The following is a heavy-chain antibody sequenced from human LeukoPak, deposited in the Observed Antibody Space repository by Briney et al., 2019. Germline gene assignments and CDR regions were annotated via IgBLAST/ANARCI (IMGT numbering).Heavy chain of an antibody. Sequence: SQTLSLTCTVPGGSISSGGYYSSWIRQHPGTGLEWLGYIYYSGRTYYNPSLKSRVTISVDTSKNQFSLKLSSVTAADTAVYYCAREVVYCSSTSCYGYWFDPWGQGTLVTVSS. D-gene: IGHD2-2*01. CDR3: AREVVYCSSTSCYGYWFDP. V-gene: IGHV4-31*03. J-gene: IGHJ5*02. CDR1: GGSISSGGYY. CDR2: IYYSGRT.